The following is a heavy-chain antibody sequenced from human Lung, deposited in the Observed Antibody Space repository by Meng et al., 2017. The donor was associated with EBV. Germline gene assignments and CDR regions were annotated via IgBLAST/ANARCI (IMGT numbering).Heavy chain of an antibody. CDR2: IYYTGSS. J-gene: IGHJ4*02. D-gene: IGHD3-10*01. Sequence: VPWPESGPGLVHPSQPLSLTCTVSGGSVISGGYYWSWIRQQPGKGPEWIGYIYYTGSSFYNPSLKSRVTISVDTSKNQFSLNLSSVTAADTAVYYCANAGRFGESLGDYWGQGILVTVSS. CDR3: ANAGRFGESLGDY. CDR1: GGSVISGGYY. V-gene: IGHV4-31*03.